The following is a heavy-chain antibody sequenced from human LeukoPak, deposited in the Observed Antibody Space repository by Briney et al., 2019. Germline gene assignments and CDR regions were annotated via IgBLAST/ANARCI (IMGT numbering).Heavy chain of an antibody. CDR3: ARDRGYSYGFDAFDI. V-gene: IGHV3-66*02. Sequence: GGSLRLSCAASGFTVSSNYMSWVRQAPGKGLEWVSVIYSGGSTYYADSVKGRFTISRDNSKNTLYLQMNSLRAEGTAVYYCARDRGYSYGFDAFDIWGQGTMVTVSS. J-gene: IGHJ3*02. D-gene: IGHD5-18*01. CDR2: IYSGGST. CDR1: GFTVSSNY.